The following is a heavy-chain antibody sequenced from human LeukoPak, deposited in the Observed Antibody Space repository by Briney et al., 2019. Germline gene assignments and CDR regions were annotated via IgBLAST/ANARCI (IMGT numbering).Heavy chain of an antibody. Sequence: GASVKVSCKAVGYTFFTSSISWVRQAPGQRREGMGWISPNNGNTHYEQGVQGRVTITTETDRKKEYMELRSLTSDDTAVYYCTRVRNSQNWSGAFDIWGQGTMVTVSS. D-gene: IGHD1-1*01. CDR1: GYTFFTSS. CDR3: TRVRNSQNWSGAFDI. CDR2: ISPNNGNT. J-gene: IGHJ3*02. V-gene: IGHV1-18*01.